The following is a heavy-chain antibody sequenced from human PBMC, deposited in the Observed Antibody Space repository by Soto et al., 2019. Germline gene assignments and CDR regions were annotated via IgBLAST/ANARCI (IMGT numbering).Heavy chain of an antibody. CDR1: GFTFSSYA. CDR3: ANSSGSGTQRPTDV. D-gene: IGHD3-10*01. Sequence: EVQLLESGGGLVQPGGSLRLSCAASGFTFSSYAMSWVRQAPGKGLEWVSIISGSGGSTYYADSVKGRFTISRDNSKNKMYLQMYSLRADDTAVYYCANSSGSGTQRPTDVWGKGTTVTVSS. J-gene: IGHJ6*04. V-gene: IGHV3-23*01. CDR2: ISGSGGST.